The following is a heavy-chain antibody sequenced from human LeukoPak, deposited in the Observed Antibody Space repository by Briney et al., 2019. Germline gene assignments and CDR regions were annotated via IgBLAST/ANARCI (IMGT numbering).Heavy chain of an antibody. CDR3: AKGSSGYFFDL. CDR1: GFIFNNYG. Sequence: GGSLRLSCAASGFIFNNYGLVWVRQAPGKGLEWVSAISNDGGGTTYADFVKGRFSVSRDNSKNTLFLQMNSLRAEDTALYYCAKGSSGYFFDLWGQGTLVAVSS. V-gene: IGHV3-23*01. J-gene: IGHJ4*02. D-gene: IGHD3-22*01. CDR2: ISNDGGGT.